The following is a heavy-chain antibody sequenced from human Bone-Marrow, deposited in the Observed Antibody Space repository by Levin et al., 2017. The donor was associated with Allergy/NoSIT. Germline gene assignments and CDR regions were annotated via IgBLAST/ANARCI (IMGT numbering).Heavy chain of an antibody. CDR2: IYYTGSA. CDR1: GGSISGDDFY. D-gene: IGHD3-22*01. J-gene: IGHJ3*02. CDR3: ARVWYDSSAYSNHDAFDI. Sequence: SSETLSLTCSVSGGSISGDDFYWSWIRQPPGKGLEWIAYIYYTGSAYYNPSLESRVSISVDTSRNQFSLRLSSVTAADTAVYYCARVWYDSSAYSNHDAFDIWGQGTLVTVSS. V-gene: IGHV4-30-4*01.